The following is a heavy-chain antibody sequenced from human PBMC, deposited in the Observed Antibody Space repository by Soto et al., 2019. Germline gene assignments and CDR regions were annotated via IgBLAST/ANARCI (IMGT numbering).Heavy chain of an antibody. CDR3: AREYYYGSGSYYVFDY. CDR2: IYYSGST. Sequence: SETLSLTCTVSGGSISSGGYYWSWIRQHPGKGLEWIGYIYYSGSTYYNPSLKSRVTISVDTSKNQFSLKLSSVTAADTAVYYCAREYYYGSGSYYVFDYWGQGTLVTVS. J-gene: IGHJ4*02. CDR1: GGSISSGGYY. D-gene: IGHD3-10*01. V-gene: IGHV4-31*03.